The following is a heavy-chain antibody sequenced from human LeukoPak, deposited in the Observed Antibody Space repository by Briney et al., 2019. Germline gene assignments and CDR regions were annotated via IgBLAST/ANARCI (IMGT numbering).Heavy chain of an antibody. CDR3: ARDYGYMDV. D-gene: IGHD3-16*01. V-gene: IGHV3-33*01. CDR2: IWYDGSNK. Sequence: GGSLRLSCAASGFTFSSYGMHWVRQAPGRGLEWVAVIWYDGSNKYYADSVKGRFTISRDNSKNTLYLQMNSLRAEDTAVYYCARDYGYMDVWGKGTTVTVSS. CDR1: GFTFSSYG. J-gene: IGHJ6*03.